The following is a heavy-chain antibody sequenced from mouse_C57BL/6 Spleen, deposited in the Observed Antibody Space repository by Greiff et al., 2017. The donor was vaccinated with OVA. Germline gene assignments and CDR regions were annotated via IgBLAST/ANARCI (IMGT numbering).Heavy chain of an antibody. V-gene: IGHV1-63*01. D-gene: IGHD3-2*02. CDR1: GYTFTNYW. J-gene: IGHJ2*01. CDR3: AREAAQATNFDY. Sequence: VQLQESGAELVRPGTSVKMSCKASGYTFTNYWIGWAKQRPGHGLEWIGDIYPGGGYTNYNEKFKGQATLTADKSSSTAYMQFSSLTSEDSAIYYCAREAAQATNFDYWGQGTTLTVSS. CDR2: IYPGGGYT.